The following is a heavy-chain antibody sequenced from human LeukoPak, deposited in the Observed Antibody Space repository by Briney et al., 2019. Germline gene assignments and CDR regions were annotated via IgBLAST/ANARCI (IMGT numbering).Heavy chain of an antibody. J-gene: IGHJ4*02. CDR3: ARERNFYYFDY. CDR2: ITGDCNYI. V-gene: IGHV3-21*01. CDR1: GFTFNDYT. Sequence: GGSLRLSCAACGFTFNDYTMTWVRQAPGKGLEWVSSITGDCNYIFYADSVKGRFTISRDNAQNSLFLELNSLRGEDAAVYYSARERNFYYFDYWGQGALVTVSS. D-gene: IGHD3-3*01.